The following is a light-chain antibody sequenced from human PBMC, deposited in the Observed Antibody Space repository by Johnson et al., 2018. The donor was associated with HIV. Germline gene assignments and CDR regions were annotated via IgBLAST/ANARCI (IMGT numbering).Light chain of an antibody. J-gene: IGLJ1*01. CDR1: SSNIGNNY. Sequence: QSVLTQPPSVSAAPGQKVTISCSGSSSNIGNNYVSWYQQLPGTAPKLLIYDNSKRPSKIPDRFSGSKSGTSATLGITGLQTGDEADYYCETWDSSLSGYYGFGTGTKLTVL. CDR3: ETWDSSLSGYYG. V-gene: IGLV1-51*01. CDR2: DNS.